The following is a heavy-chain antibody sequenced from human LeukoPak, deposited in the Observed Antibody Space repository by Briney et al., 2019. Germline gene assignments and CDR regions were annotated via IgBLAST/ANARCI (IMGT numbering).Heavy chain of an antibody. CDR1: GFTFSNYL. Sequence: GGSLRLSCAASGFTFSNYLIHWVRQAPGKGLVWVSRINSDGSTTNYADSVKGRFTISRDNAKSTVYLQVNSLRAEDTAVYCCARGSAAPGLIEYWGQGTLVTVSS. D-gene: IGHD6-13*01. J-gene: IGHJ4*02. CDR2: INSDGSTT. CDR3: ARGSAAPGLIEY. V-gene: IGHV3-74*01.